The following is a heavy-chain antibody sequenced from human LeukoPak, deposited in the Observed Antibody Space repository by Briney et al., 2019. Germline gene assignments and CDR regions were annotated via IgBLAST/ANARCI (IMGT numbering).Heavy chain of an antibody. V-gene: IGHV3-23*01. Sequence: PGGSLRLSCAAAGFTFSSYAMSWVRQAPGKGLEWVSAISGGGGSTHYADSVKGRFTISRDNSKNTLYLQMNCLRAEDTAVYYCAKDPYSSRGVWAFDIWGQGTMVTVSS. J-gene: IGHJ3*02. CDR1: GFTFSSYA. CDR3: AKDPYSSRGVWAFDI. D-gene: IGHD6-13*01. CDR2: ISGGGGST.